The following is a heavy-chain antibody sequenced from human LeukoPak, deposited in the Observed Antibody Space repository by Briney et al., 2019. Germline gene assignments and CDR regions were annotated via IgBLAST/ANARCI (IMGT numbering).Heavy chain of an antibody. J-gene: IGHJ5*02. CDR2: ISSSGSTI. CDR1: GFTFSNAW. V-gene: IGHV3-11*01. CDR3: ARDSNDFWSGYYKERWFDP. Sequence: PGGSLRLSCAASGFTFSNAWMSWVRQAPGKGLEWVSYISSSGSTIYYADSVKGRFTISRDNAKNSLYLRMNSLRAEDTAVYYCARDSNDFWSGYYKERWFDPWGQGTLVTVSS. D-gene: IGHD3-3*01.